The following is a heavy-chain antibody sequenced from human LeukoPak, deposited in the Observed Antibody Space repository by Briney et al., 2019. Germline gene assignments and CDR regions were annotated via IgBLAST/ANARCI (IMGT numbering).Heavy chain of an antibody. CDR3: ARDRYYYDSSGGRIFDY. J-gene: IGHJ4*02. Sequence: SETLSLTCTVSGGSISSYYWSWIRQPAGKGLEWIGRMHTSGSTNYNPSLKSRVTMSGDTPKNQFSLKLSSVTAADTAVYYCARDRYYYDSSGGRIFDYWGQGTLVTVSS. D-gene: IGHD3-22*01. V-gene: IGHV4-4*07. CDR2: MHTSGST. CDR1: GGSISSYY.